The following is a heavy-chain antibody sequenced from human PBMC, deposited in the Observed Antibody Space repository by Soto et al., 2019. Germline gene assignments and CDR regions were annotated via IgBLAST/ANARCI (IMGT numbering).Heavy chain of an antibody. D-gene: IGHD2-21*02. CDR3: ARASSYTYCGGDCYSNWFDP. J-gene: IGHJ5*02. CDR1: GGTFSSYA. Sequence: QVQLVQSGAEVKKPGSSVKVSCKASGGTFSSYAISWVRQAPGQGLEWMRGIIPIFGTANYAQKFQGRVTITADESTSTAYMELSSLRSEDTAVYYCARASSYTYCGGDCYSNWFDPWGQGTLVTVSS. CDR2: IIPIFGTA. V-gene: IGHV1-69*01.